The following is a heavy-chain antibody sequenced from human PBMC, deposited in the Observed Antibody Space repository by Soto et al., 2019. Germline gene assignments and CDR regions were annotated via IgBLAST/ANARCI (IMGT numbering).Heavy chain of an antibody. V-gene: IGHV3-21*01. CDR3: ARDRRYDYVWGRDY. CDR1: GFTFSSYS. D-gene: IGHD3-16*01. Sequence: VQLVESGGGLVKPGGSLRLSCAASGFTFSSYSMNWVRQAPGKGLEWVSSISSSSSYINYVDSVKGRFTISRDNAKNSLYLQMNSLRAEDTAVYYCARDRRYDYVWGRDYWGQGTLVTVSS. CDR2: ISSSSSYI. J-gene: IGHJ4*02.